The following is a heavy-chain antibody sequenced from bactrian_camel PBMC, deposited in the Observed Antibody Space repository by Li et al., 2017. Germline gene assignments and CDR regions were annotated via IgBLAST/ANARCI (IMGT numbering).Heavy chain of an antibody. V-gene: IGHV3S1*01. D-gene: IGHD6*01. Sequence: HVQLVESGGGIVQEGGSLRLSCLISGNTCNPYCMGWFRQVQGPEREEVGRIITSTGHTTVADSVKGRFTVSQDKAKNTMYLQMNNLKPEDTAMYYCAEQVFRCSWYPTDFAYWGRGTQVTVS. CDR3: AEQVFRCSWYPTDFAY. CDR1: GNTCNPYC. J-gene: IGHJ6*01. CDR2: IITSTGHT.